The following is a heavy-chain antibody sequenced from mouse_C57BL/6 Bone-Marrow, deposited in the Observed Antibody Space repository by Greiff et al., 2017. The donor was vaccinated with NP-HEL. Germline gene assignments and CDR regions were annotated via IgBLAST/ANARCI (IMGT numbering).Heavy chain of an antibody. CDR2: IYPRDGST. J-gene: IGHJ3*01. CDR1: GYTFTSYD. V-gene: IGHV1-85*01. CDR3: ARPRWLLSPWFAY. D-gene: IGHD2-3*01. Sequence: VMLVESGPELVKPGASVKLSCKASGYTFTSYDINWVKQRPGQGLAWIGWIYPRDGSTKYNEKFKGKATLTVDTSSSTAYMELHSLTSEDSAVYFCARPRWLLSPWFAYWGQGTLVTVSA.